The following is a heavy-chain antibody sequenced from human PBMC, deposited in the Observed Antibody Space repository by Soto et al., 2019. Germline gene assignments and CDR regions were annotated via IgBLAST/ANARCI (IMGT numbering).Heavy chain of an antibody. V-gene: IGHV3-23*01. CDR1: GFTFSNSA. Sequence: EVQLLESGGGLVQPGGSLRLSCAASGFTFSNSAMTWVRQAPAKGLEWVSTIRDSDSGGSTFYADSVKGRFTISRDDSKNTLDLQMSSLRAEDTAMYYCAKVRVGIDVDFDYWGQGALVTVSS. CDR2: IRDSDSGGST. D-gene: IGHD2-21*01. J-gene: IGHJ4*02. CDR3: AKVRVGIDVDFDY.